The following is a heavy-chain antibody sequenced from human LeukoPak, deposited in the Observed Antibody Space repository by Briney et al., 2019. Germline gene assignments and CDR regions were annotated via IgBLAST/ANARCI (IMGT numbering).Heavy chain of an antibody. D-gene: IGHD2-15*01. CDR3: ASDSDCSGGSCYSDGYYYYYGMDV. V-gene: IGHV4-61*01. Sequence: KPSETLSLTCTVSGGSVSSGSYYWSWIRQPPGKGLEWIGYVYYSGSTNYNPSLKSRVTIPVDTSKNQFSLKLSSVTAADTAVYYCASDSDCSGGSCYSDGYYYYYGMDVWGKGTTVTVSS. CDR1: GGSVSSGSYY. J-gene: IGHJ6*04. CDR2: VYYSGST.